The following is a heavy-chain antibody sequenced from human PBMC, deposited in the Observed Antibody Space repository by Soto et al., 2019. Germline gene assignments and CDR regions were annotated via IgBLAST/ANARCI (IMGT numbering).Heavy chain of an antibody. V-gene: IGHV4-31*03. Sequence: SETLSLTCTVSGGSISSGGYYWSWIRQHPGKGLEWIGYIYYSGSTYYNPSLKSRVTISVDTSKNQFSLKLSSVTAADTAVYYCARAWALAYCGGDCYSRFDYWGQGTLVTVSS. D-gene: IGHD2-21*02. CDR2: IYYSGST. J-gene: IGHJ4*02. CDR3: ARAWALAYCGGDCYSRFDY. CDR1: GGSISSGGYY.